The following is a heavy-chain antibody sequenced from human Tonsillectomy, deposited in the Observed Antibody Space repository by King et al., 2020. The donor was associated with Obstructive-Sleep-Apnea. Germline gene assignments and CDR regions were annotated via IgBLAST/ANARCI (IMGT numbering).Heavy chain of an antibody. CDR3: AREGYSYGYSRTFDY. CDR1: GGSISNYY. CDR2: IFYSGST. V-gene: IGHV4-59*01. Sequence: QLQESGPGLVKPSETLSLTCTVSGGSISNYYWSWIRQPPGKGLEWIGYIFYSGSTNYNPSLKSRVTISVDTSKNQFSLKLSSVTAADTAVYYCAREGYSYGYSRTFDYWGQGTLVTVSS. D-gene: IGHD5-18*01. J-gene: IGHJ4*02.